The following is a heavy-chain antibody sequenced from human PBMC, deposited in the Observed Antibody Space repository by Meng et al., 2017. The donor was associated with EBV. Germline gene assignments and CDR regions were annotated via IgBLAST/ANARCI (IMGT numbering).Heavy chain of an antibody. CDR3: ARGDYTNYPRWFDP. CDR1: GGSVNNESYY. CDR2: IYYTGST. J-gene: IGHJ5*02. D-gene: IGHD4-11*01. Sequence: QVQLQESGPGLVKPSXXLXLTCTXSGGSVNNESYYWGWIRQPPGKGLEYIGYIYYTGSTNYNSSLKSRVTISLDKSKNQFSLKLTSLTAADTAIYYCARGDYTNYPRWFDPWGQGPRVTVSS. V-gene: IGHV4-61*01.